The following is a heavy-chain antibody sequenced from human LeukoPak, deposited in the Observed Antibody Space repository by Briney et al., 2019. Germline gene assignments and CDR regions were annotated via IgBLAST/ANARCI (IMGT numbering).Heavy chain of an antibody. D-gene: IGHD6-19*01. J-gene: IGHJ4*02. V-gene: IGHV3-66*01. Sequence: PGGSLRLSCAASGFTVSSNYMSWVRQAPGKGLQWVSVIYSGGSTYYADSVKGRFTISRDNSKNTLYLQMNSLRAEDTAVYYCARARYSSGRFDTLYYFDYWGQGTLVTVSS. CDR1: GFTVSSNY. CDR2: IYSGGST. CDR3: ARARYSSGRFDTLYYFDY.